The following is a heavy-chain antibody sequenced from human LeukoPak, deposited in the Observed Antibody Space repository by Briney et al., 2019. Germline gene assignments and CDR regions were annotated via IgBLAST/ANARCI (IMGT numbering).Heavy chain of an antibody. J-gene: IGHJ4*02. CDR3: ARGTVVVPAATCFDY. CDR2: INAGNGNT. CDR1: GYTFTSYA. V-gene: IGHV1-3*01. Sequence: ASVKVSCKASGYTFTSYAMHWVRQAPGQRLEWMGWINAGNGNTKYSQKFQGRVTITRDTSASTAYMELSSLRSDDTAVYYCARGTVVVPAATCFDYWGQGTLVTVSS. D-gene: IGHD2-2*01.